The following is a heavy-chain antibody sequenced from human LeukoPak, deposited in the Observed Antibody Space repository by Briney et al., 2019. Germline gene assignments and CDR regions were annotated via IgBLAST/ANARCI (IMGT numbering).Heavy chain of an antibody. J-gene: IGHJ3*02. D-gene: IGHD5-24*01. CDR1: GGSFSGYY. CDR2: INHSGST. Sequence: PSETLSLTCAVYGGSFSGYYWSWIRQPPGKGLEWIGEINHSGSTNYNPSLKSRVTISVDTSKNQFSLKLSSVTAADTAVYYCARDRGRWLQFYDAFDIWGQGTMVTVSS. CDR3: ARDRGRWLQFYDAFDI. V-gene: IGHV4-34*01.